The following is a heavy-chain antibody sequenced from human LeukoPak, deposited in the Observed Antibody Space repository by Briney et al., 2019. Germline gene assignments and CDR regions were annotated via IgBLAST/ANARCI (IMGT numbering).Heavy chain of an antibody. CDR2: IYYSGST. J-gene: IGHJ3*02. CDR1: GGSISSSSYY. CDR3: ASRLSGIAFDI. D-gene: IGHD1-26*01. V-gene: IGHV4-39*01. Sequence: PSQTLSLTCTVSGGSISSSSYYWGWIRQPPGKGLEWIGSIYYSGSTYYNSSLKSRVTISVDTSKNQFSLKLSSVTAADTAVYYCASRLSGIAFDIWGQGTMVTVSS.